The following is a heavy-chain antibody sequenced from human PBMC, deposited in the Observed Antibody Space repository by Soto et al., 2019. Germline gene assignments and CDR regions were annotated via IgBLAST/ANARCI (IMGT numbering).Heavy chain of an antibody. Sequence: VASVKVSCKASGGTFSSYAISWVRQAPGQGLEWMGGIIPIFGTANYAQKFQGRVTITADESTSTAYMELSSLRSEDTAVYYCARGFTVTTFVGKSNYYYYGMDVWGQGTTVTVSS. CDR3: ARGFTVTTFVGKSNYYYYGMDV. V-gene: IGHV1-69*13. J-gene: IGHJ6*02. D-gene: IGHD4-17*01. CDR2: IIPIFGTA. CDR1: GGTFSSYA.